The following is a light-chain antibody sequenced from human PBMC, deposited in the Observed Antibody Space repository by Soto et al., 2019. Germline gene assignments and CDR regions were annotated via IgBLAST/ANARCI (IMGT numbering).Light chain of an antibody. J-gene: IGKJ2*01. CDR3: QQSYIAPPYT. Sequence: DIQMPQSPSSLSASVGDRVTITCRASQAISTYLNWYLQKPGKAPKLLIYAASSLQSGVPSRFSGSGSGTDFTLTINSLQPEDFGTYYCQQSYIAPPYTFGQGTKLEIK. CDR1: QAISTY. CDR2: AAS. V-gene: IGKV1-39*01.